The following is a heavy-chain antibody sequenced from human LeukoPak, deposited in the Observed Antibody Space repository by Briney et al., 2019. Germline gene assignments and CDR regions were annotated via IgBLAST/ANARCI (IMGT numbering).Heavy chain of an antibody. D-gene: IGHD5-12*01. CDR1: GFTVSSNY. Sequence: PGGSLRLSCAASGFTVSSNYMSWVRQAPGKGLEWVAVISYDGSNKYYADSVKGRFTISRDNSKNTLYLQMNSLRAEDTAVYYCAKDHRWLSGYSGYDPRVSVAGTGYWGQGTLVTVSS. CDR2: ISYDGSNK. V-gene: IGHV3-30*18. J-gene: IGHJ4*02. CDR3: AKDHRWLSGYSGYDPRVSVAGTGY.